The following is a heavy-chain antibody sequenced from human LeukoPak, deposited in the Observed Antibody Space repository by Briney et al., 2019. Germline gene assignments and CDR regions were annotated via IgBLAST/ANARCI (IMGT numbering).Heavy chain of an antibody. D-gene: IGHD6-19*01. V-gene: IGHV3-30*18. J-gene: IGHJ6*02. CDR2: MSYDGSNK. CDR1: GFSFSNFG. CDR3: AKDRTPLAVGGIVYSDYDYGKDV. Sequence: GGSLRLPCVGSGFSFSNFGIHWVRQGPGKGLEWVAFMSYDGSNKWYADAVKGRCTISRDNSKNTLFLAVDSLRPEDTAVYYCAKDRTPLAVGGIVYSDYDYGKDVWGQGTTVTVSS.